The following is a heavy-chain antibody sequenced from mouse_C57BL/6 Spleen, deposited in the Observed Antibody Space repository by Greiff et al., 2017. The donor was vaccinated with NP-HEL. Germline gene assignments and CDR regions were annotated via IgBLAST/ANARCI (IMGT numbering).Heavy chain of an antibody. CDR1: GYTFTEYT. Sequence: QVQLKESGAELVKPGASVKLSCKASGYTFTEYTIHWVKQRSGQGLEWIGWFYPGSGSIKYNEKFKDKATLTADKSSSTVYMELSRLTSEDSAVYFWARHEDRDGYSHGYFDVWGTGTTVTVSS. CDR3: ARHEDRDGYSHGYFDV. CDR2: FYPGSGSI. D-gene: IGHD2-3*01. J-gene: IGHJ1*03. V-gene: IGHV1-62-2*01.